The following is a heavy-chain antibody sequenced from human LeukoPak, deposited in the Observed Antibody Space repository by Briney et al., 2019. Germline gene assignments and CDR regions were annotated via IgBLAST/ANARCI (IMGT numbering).Heavy chain of an antibody. CDR3: ARDWGVSARPGYMDV. D-gene: IGHD6-6*01. CDR1: GGSISSSSYY. V-gene: IGHV4-39*07. Sequence: SETLSLTCTVSGGSISSSSYYWGWIRQPPGKGLEWIGSIYYSGSTYYNPSLKSRVTISVDTSKNQFSLKLSSVTAADTAVYYCARDWGVSARPGYMDVWGKGTTVTISS. J-gene: IGHJ6*03. CDR2: IYYSGST.